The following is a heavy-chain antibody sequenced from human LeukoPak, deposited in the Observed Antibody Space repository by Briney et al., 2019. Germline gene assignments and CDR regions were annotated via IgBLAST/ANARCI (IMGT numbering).Heavy chain of an antibody. V-gene: IGHV4-30-4*08. CDR2: IYYSGST. D-gene: IGHD3-22*01. Sequence: SETLSLTCAVYGGSFSGYYWSWIRQPPGKGLEWIGYIYYSGSTYYNPSLKSRVTISVDTSKNQFSLKLSSVTAADTAVYYCARASDSGFYYYFDFWGQGTLVTVSS. J-gene: IGHJ4*02. CDR1: GGSFSGYY. CDR3: ARASDSGFYYYFDF.